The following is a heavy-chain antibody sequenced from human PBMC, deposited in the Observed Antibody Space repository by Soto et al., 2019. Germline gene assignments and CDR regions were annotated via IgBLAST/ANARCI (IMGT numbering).Heavy chain of an antibody. D-gene: IGHD2-2*01. Sequence: ASVKVSCKASGYTFITYSRHWVRQAPGQRLEWMGWIHAGNGNTEHSQKFQGRVTITRDTSASTAYLELGSLRSEDTAVYYCARAACSSTSCYNYYAYGMDVWGQ. J-gene: IGHJ6*02. V-gene: IGHV1-3*01. CDR1: GYTFITYS. CDR2: IHAGNGNT. CDR3: ARAACSSTSCYNYYAYGMDV.